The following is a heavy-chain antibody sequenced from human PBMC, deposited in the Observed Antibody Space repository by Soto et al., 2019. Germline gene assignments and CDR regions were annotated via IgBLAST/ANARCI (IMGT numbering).Heavy chain of an antibody. CDR1: GYTFTSYP. CDR2: INVGNGNT. D-gene: IGHD4-17*01. Sequence: ASVKVSCKASGYTFTSYPMHWVRQAPGQRPEWMGWINVGNGNTKYSQKFQGRVTITRDTSASTAYMELSSLRSEDTAVYYCARTESTVITSVEYYFDYWGQGTLVTV. J-gene: IGHJ4*02. CDR3: ARTESTVITSVEYYFDY. V-gene: IGHV1-3*01.